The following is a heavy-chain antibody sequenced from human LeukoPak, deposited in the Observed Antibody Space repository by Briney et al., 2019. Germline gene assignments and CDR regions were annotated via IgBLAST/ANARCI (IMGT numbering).Heavy chain of an antibody. J-gene: IGHJ5*02. D-gene: IGHD1-1*01. Sequence: PSETLSLTCAVSGGSISSGGYSWSWIRQPPGKGLEWIGYIYHSGSTYYNPSLKSRVTISVDRSKNQFSLKLSSVTAADTAVYYCARQLALGWNDGRNERGKPINWFDPWGQGTLVTVSS. V-gene: IGHV4-30-2*01. CDR2: IYHSGST. CDR3: ARQLALGWNDGRNERGKPINWFDP. CDR1: GGSISSGGYS.